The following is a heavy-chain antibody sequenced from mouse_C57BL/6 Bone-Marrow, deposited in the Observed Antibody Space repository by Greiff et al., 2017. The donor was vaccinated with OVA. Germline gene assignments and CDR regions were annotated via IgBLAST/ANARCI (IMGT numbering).Heavy chain of an antibody. D-gene: IGHD2-4*01. CDR3: TGGGLYDDGCAY. CDR2: INPSSGYT. Sequence: VKLQQSGAELARPGASVKMSCKASGYTFTSYTMHWVKQRPGQGLEWIGYINPSSGYTKYNQKFKDKATLPADKSSSTAYMQLRSLTSEDSAFDYWTGGGLYDDGCAYWGQGTLVTVSA. CDR1: GYTFTSYT. J-gene: IGHJ3*01. V-gene: IGHV1-4*01.